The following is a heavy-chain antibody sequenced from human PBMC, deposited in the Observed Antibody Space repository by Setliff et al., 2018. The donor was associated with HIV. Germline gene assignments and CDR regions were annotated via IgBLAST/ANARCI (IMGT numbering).Heavy chain of an antibody. V-gene: IGHV4-61*09. CDR3: ARDRICSGGSCYVGWFDP. J-gene: IGHJ5*02. Sequence: PSETLSLTCTVSGGSISNSRYYWSWIRQPPGKGLEWIGHIYTSGSTNYNPSLKSRVTISVDTSKNQFSLKLSSVTAADTAVYYCARDRICSGGSCYVGWFDPWGQGTLVTVSS. CDR2: IYTSGST. D-gene: IGHD2-15*01. CDR1: GGSISNSRYY.